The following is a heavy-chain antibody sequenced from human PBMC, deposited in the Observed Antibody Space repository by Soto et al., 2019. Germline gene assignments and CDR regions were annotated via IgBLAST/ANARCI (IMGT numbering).Heavy chain of an antibody. D-gene: IGHD3-3*01. V-gene: IGHV3-30-3*01. J-gene: IGHJ6*02. CDR1: GFTFSSYA. CDR2: ISYDGSNK. Sequence: QVQLVESGGGVVQPGRSLRLSCAASGFTFSSYAMHWVRQAPGKGLEWVAVISYDGSNKYYADSVKGRFTISRDNSKNTLYLQMNSLRAEETAVYYCARRHGGYDFWSGWWGGMDVWGQGTTVTVSS. CDR3: ARRHGGYDFWSGWWGGMDV.